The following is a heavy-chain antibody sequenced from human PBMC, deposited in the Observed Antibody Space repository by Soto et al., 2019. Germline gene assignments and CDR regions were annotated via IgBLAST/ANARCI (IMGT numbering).Heavy chain of an antibody. CDR1: GGTFSSYA. CDR2: IIPIFGTA. Sequence: QVQLVQSGAEVKKPGSSVKVSCKASGGTFSSYAISWVRQAPGQELEWMGGIIPIFGTANYAQKFQGRVTITADESTSTAYMELSSLRSEDTAVYYCAENYYGSGSYYLYGMDVWGQGTTVTVSS. J-gene: IGHJ6*02. D-gene: IGHD3-10*01. V-gene: IGHV1-69*12. CDR3: AENYYGSGSYYLYGMDV.